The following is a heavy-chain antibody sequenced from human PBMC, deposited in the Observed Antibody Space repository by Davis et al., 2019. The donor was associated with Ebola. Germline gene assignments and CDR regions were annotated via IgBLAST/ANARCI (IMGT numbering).Heavy chain of an antibody. CDR2: INHSGST. D-gene: IGHD3-3*01. Sequence: SQTLSPTCPVYGGSFSGYYWSWIRQPPGKGLEWIGAINHSGSTNYNPSLKTRVTISVDTSKNQFSLKLSSVTAADTAVYYCARGTITIFGVDPWGQGTLVTVSS. CDR1: GGSFSGYY. V-gene: IGHV4-34*01. CDR3: ARGTITIFGVDP. J-gene: IGHJ5*02.